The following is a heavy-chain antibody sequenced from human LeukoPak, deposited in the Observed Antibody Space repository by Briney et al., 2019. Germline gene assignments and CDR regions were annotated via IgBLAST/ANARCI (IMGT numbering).Heavy chain of an antibody. D-gene: IGHD3-3*01. CDR3: ASADVFRDSLKFDAFHI. CDR2: IFYSGST. Sequence: SETLSLTCTVSGGSISSYYWSWIRQPPGKGLEWIGYIFYSGSTNYNPSLKSRVTISVDTSKNQFSLKLSSVTAADTAVYFCASADVFRDSLKFDAFHIWGQGTMVIVSS. J-gene: IGHJ3*02. CDR1: GGSISSYY. V-gene: IGHV4-59*01.